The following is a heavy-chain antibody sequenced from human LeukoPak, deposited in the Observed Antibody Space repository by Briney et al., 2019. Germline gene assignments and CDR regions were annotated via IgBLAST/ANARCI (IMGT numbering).Heavy chain of an antibody. Sequence: SETLCLSHTVSGDSISSSSHYWGWIRQPPGKTLEWIGSLHHTGRSYSSAALKSRVNISMDMSKSQFSLKLNSVTAADSGVYYCVAGMTVSAAIDMCGGGTLVAVSS. J-gene: IGHJ3*02. CDR3: VAGMTVSAAIDM. CDR1: GDSISSSSHY. V-gene: IGHV4-39*01. D-gene: IGHD2-21*02. CDR2: LHHTGRS.